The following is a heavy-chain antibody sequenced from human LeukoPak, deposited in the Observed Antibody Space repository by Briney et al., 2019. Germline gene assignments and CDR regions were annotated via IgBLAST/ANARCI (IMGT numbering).Heavy chain of an antibody. CDR2: ISAYNGNT. CDR3: ARDRGPQKTDWYFDL. D-gene: IGHD1-1*01. V-gene: IGHV1-18*01. CDR1: GYTFTSYG. Sequence: ASVKVSCKASGYTFTSYGISWVRQAPGQGLEWMGWISAYNGNTNYAQKLQGRVTMTKDTSTSKAYMELRSLRSDDTAVYYCARDRGPQKTDWYFDLWGRGTLVTVSS. J-gene: IGHJ2*01.